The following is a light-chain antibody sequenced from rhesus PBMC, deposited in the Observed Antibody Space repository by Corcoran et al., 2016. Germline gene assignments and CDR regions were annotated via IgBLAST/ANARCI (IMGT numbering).Light chain of an antibody. CDR3: QHYYRIPYS. CDR1: QGLTND. V-gene: IGKV1-25*01. CDR2: EVS. J-gene: IGKJ2*01. Sequence: DIQMTQSPSSLSAFVGDIVTLFCRSSQGLTNDLAWYQQKRGESPKIVIYEVSLLQRGVPSRFSGRGSGTDFTFTISSLQSEYFATYDCQHYYRIPYSFGQGTKVEI.